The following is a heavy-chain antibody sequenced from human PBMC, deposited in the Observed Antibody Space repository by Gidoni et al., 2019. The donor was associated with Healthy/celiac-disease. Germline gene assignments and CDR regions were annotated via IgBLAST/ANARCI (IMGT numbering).Heavy chain of an antibody. V-gene: IGHV3-48*02. CDR1: GFTVSSYS. Sequence: EVQLVESGGGLVQPGGSLRLSCAASGFTVSSYSMNWVRQAPGKGLEWVSYISSSSSTIYYADSVKGRVTISRDNAKNSLYLQMNSLRDEDTAVYYCARDLGGPGGSYYFDYWGQGTLVTVSS. J-gene: IGHJ4*02. D-gene: IGHD3-10*01. CDR2: ISSSSSTI. CDR3: ARDLGGPGGSYYFDY.